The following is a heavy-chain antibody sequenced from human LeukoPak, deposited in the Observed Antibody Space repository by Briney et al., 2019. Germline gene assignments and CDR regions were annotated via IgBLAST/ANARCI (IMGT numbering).Heavy chain of an antibody. CDR2: IYYSGST. CDR1: GGSISSYY. V-gene: IGHV4-59*12. D-gene: IGHD6-25*01. Sequence: PSETPSLTCTVSGGSISSYYWSWIRQPPGKGLEWIGYIYYSGSTNYNPSLKSRVTISVDTSKNQFSLKLSSVTAADTAVYYCAREPLSTGIASDRAFDIWGQGTMVTVSP. J-gene: IGHJ3*02. CDR3: AREPLSTGIASDRAFDI.